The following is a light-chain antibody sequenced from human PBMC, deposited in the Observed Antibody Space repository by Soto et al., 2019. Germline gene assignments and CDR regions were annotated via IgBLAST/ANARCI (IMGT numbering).Light chain of an antibody. CDR1: QSVGNN. CDR3: QQYRNWPLT. V-gene: IGKV3-15*01. J-gene: IGKJ5*01. Sequence: EIVMTQSPATLSVSPVERATLSCMASQSVGNNLAWYRQKSGQAPRLLIYGASTRATGIPARFSGSGSGTEFTLTIDSLQSDDFAVYLCQQYRNWPLTFGGGTRLEIK. CDR2: GAS.